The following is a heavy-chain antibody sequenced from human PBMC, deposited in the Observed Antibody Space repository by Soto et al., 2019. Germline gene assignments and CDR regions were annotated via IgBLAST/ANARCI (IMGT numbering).Heavy chain of an antibody. D-gene: IGHD1-26*01. CDR2: IIPILGIA. Sequence: ASVKVSCKASGGTFSSYTISWVRQAPGQGLEWMGRIIPILGIANYAQKFQGRVTITADKSTSTAYMELSSLRSEDTAVYYCARETTSLVGQNVGVFDYWGQGTLVTVSS. CDR3: ARETTSLVGQNVGVFDY. CDR1: GGTFSSYT. V-gene: IGHV1-69*04. J-gene: IGHJ4*02.